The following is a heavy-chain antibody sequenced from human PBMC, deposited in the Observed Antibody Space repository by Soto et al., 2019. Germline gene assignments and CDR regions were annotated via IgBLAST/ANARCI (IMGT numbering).Heavy chain of an antibody. V-gene: IGHV4-59*08. CDR1: GGSITGYY. Sequence: QVQLQESGPGLVQPSETLSLTCTVSGGSITGYYWSWIRQPPGKGREWIGNIHYSGSTSYNPSLKSRVTISLDTSKNQFSLSLSSVTAAETAVYYCARHSYYSSPLRFDPWGQGTLVTVSS. CDR3: ARHSYYSSPLRFDP. D-gene: IGHD4-4*01. J-gene: IGHJ5*02. CDR2: IHYSGST.